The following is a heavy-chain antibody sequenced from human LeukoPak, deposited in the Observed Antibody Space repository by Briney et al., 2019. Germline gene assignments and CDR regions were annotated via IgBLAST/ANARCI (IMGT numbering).Heavy chain of an antibody. J-gene: IGHJ4*02. CDR1: GGSISSSSYY. CDR2: IYYSGST. Sequence: SETLSLTCTVSGGSISSSSYYWGWIRQPPGKGLEWIGSIYYSGSTYYNPSLKSRVTISVDTSKNQFSLKLSSVTAADTAVYYCARDLERSSKSAALNWGQGTLVTVSS. CDR3: ARDLERSSKSAALN. V-gene: IGHV4-39*07. D-gene: IGHD6-13*01.